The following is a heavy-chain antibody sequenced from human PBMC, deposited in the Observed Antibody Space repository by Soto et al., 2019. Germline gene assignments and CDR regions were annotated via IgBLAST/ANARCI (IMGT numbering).Heavy chain of an antibody. CDR1: GGTFSSYA. Sequence: QVPLVQSGADVKEPGSSVTVSCKASGGTFSSYAIHWVRQAPGQGLEWMGGIIPMYGPAKYAQRLQGRVTITADESTPTVYMELTSLTSQGTAVYYCARFSALVRGVIDTGIDPLGLGAMVIVSS. CDR3: ARFSALVRGVIDTGIDP. V-gene: IGHV1-69*01. CDR2: IIPMYGPA. J-gene: IGHJ5*02. D-gene: IGHD3-10*01.